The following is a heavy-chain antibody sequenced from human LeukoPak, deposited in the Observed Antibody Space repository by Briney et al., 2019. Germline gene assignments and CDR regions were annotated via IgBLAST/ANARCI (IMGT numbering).Heavy chain of an antibody. V-gene: IGHV1-69*13. CDR1: GGTFSSYA. CDR3: ARLELWFGESTYYYCGMDV. J-gene: IGHJ6*02. CDR2: IIPIFGTA. Sequence: ASVKVSCKASGGTFSSYAISWVRQAPGQGLEWMGGIIPIFGTANYAQKFQGRVTITADESTSTAYMELSSLRSEDTAVYYCARLELWFGESTYYYCGMDVWGQGTTVTVSS. D-gene: IGHD3-10*01.